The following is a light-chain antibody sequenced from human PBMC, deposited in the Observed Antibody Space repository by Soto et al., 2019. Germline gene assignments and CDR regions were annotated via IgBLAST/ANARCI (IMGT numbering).Light chain of an antibody. J-gene: IGKJ5*01. Sequence: IVLTHSRATLSLSPGERATLSCRASQSVSRYLACYQRKPGQAPRVXSDDXSNRATGSPARLSGSGSGTDFTLTISRLEPEYFAVYFCHQYGTVPRTFGQGTRLEIK. CDR1: QSVSRY. V-gene: IGKV3-11*01. CDR3: HQYGTVPRT. CDR2: DXS.